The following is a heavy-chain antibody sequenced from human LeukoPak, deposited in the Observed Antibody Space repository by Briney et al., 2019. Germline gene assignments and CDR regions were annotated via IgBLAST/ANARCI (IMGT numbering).Heavy chain of an antibody. D-gene: IGHD3-10*01. J-gene: IGHJ4*02. CDR2: VNTHTGAT. Sequence: ASVKVSCKASGYTITGYYMHWVRQAPGQGLEWMGWVNTHTGATNYAQKFQGAVTMTRDTSISTAYMELSRPRSDDTAMYYCARSGRGHVYGFFDYWGQGTLVTVSS. V-gene: IGHV1-2*02. CDR1: GYTITGYY. CDR3: ARSGRGHVYGFFDY.